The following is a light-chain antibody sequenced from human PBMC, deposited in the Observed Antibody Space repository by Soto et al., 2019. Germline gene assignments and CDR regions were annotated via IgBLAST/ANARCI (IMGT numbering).Light chain of an antibody. CDR2: DAS. Sequence: MTQCPSTLSASIRDRVIITFRASNNIRSRLAWLQQKPGKATKLLIYDASCLESGVPQSSSGSGSGTEFTPTISRLQTDDFSTYYCQQYHSYWTFGQGTKVDIK. V-gene: IGKV1-5*01. CDR1: NNIRSR. CDR3: QQYHSYWT. J-gene: IGKJ1*01.